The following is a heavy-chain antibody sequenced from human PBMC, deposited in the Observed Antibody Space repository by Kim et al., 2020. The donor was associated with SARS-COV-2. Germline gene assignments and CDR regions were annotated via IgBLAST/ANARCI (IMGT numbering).Heavy chain of an antibody. J-gene: IGHJ6*03. CDR2: ISAYNGNT. CDR1: GYTFTSYG. Sequence: ASVKVSCKASGYTFTSYGISWVRQAPGQGLEWMGWISAYNGNTNYAQKLQGRVTMTTDTSTSTAYMELRSLRSDDTAVYYCGVTPYYYYYMDVWGKGTTVTVSS. V-gene: IGHV1-18*01. D-gene: IGHD4-4*01. CDR3: GVTPYYYYYMDV.